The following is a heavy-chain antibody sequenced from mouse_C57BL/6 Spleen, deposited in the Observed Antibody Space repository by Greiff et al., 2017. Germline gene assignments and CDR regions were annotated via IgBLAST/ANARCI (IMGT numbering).Heavy chain of an antibody. CDR3: ARVHYYGPYFDY. V-gene: IGHV5-16*01. J-gene: IGHJ2*01. CDR2: INYDGSST. CDR1: GFTFSDYY. D-gene: IGHD1-2*01. Sequence: EVKLVESEGGLVQPGSSMKLSCTASGFTFSDYYMAWVRQVPEKGLEWVANINYDGSSTYYLDSLKSRFIISRDNAKNILYLQMSSLKSEDTATYYCARVHYYGPYFDYWGQGTTLTVSS.